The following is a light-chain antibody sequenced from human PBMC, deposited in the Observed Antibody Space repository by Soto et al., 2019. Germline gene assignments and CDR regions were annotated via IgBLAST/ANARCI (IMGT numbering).Light chain of an antibody. J-gene: IGKJ2*01. CDR3: QQYNSYRYT. V-gene: IGKV1-5*01. CDR2: DAS. CDR1: QSISSW. Sequence: DIQMTQSPSTLSACVGDRVTITCRASQSISSWLAWYQQKPGKAPKVLIYDASSLESGVPSRFSCSGSGTEFTLTISSLQPDDFAPSYCQQYNSYRYTFGQGTKLEIK.